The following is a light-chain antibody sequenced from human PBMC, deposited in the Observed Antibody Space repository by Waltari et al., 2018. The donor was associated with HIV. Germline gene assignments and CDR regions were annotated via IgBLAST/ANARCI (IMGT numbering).Light chain of an antibody. V-gene: IGLV2-14*01. CDR2: GVS. CDR3: SSYTPSHSLV. J-gene: IGLJ3*02. CDR1: VTDIDIYKF. Sequence: HSALTQPASVSGSPGQSITISCSGTVTDIDIYKFVSWYRQYPGLAPQLVLYGVSSRPPGVSLRFSGSKSGDTASLTISGLEAEDEADYYCSSYTPSHSLVFGGGTKLTVL.